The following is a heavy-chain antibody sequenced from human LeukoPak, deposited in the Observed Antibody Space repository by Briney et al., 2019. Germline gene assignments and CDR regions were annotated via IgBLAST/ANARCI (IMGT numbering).Heavy chain of an antibody. V-gene: IGHV1-2*02. D-gene: IGHD5-18*01. Sequence: HRASVKVSCKASGYTFTGYYMHWVRQAPGQGLEWMGWINPNSGGTNYAQKFQGRVTMTRDTSITTAYMELSRLRSDDTAVYYCARGTGEGYTYGRYYFDYWGQGTLVTVSS. J-gene: IGHJ4*02. CDR2: INPNSGGT. CDR1: GYTFTGYY. CDR3: ARGTGEGYTYGRYYFDY.